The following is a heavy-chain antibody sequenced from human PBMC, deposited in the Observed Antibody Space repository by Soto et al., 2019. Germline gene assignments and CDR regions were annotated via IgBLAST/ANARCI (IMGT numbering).Heavy chain of an antibody. D-gene: IGHD3-3*01. J-gene: IGHJ6*02. Sequence: GGSLRLSCVASGFTFENYAMSWVRQAPGKGLEWVSAISGSGGTTYYSDSVKGRFTISRDNSKNTVYLQMNDLRVEDAAEYFCAKDSWAIFGVPAGEYYAMDVWGQGTTVTVSS. CDR3: AKDSWAIFGVPAGEYYAMDV. V-gene: IGHV3-23*01. CDR1: GFTFENYA. CDR2: ISGSGGTT.